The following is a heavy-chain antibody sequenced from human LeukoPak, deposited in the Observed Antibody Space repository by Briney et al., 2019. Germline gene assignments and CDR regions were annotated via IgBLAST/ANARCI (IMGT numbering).Heavy chain of an antibody. CDR1: GGSISSYY. Sequence: SETLSLTCTVSGGSISSYYWSWIRQPAGKGLEWIGRIYTSGSTNYNPSLKSRVTISVDTSKNQFSLKLSSVTAADTAVYYCARDGAVVPAVPEYFQHWGQGTLVTVSS. J-gene: IGHJ1*01. V-gene: IGHV4-4*07. CDR2: IYTSGST. D-gene: IGHD2-2*01. CDR3: ARDGAVVPAVPEYFQH.